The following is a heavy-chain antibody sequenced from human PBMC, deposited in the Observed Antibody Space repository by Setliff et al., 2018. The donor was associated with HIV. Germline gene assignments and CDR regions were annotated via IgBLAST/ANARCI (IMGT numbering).Heavy chain of an antibody. CDR2: ISYDGSHK. Sequence: HPGGSLRLSCAASGFTFSSYSMHWVRQAPGKGLEWVAVISYDGSHKYYADSVKGRFTISRDNSENTLYLQMNSLRVEDTAVYSCARERGTREIDPWGQGTLVTVSS. CDR3: ARERGTREIDP. D-gene: IGHD1-26*01. V-gene: IGHV3-30*03. J-gene: IGHJ5*02. CDR1: GFTFSSYS.